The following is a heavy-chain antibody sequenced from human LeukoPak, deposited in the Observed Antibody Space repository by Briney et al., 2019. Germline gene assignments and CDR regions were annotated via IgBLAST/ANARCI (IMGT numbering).Heavy chain of an antibody. CDR2: INWNGGST. Sequence: GGSLRLSCAASGFTFDDYGMSWVRQAPGKGLEWVSGINWNGGSTGYADSVKGRFTISRDNAKNSLYLQMNGLRAEDTALYYCARGLITVVPAASIGYWGQGTLVTVSS. CDR3: ARGLITVVPAASIGY. CDR1: GFTFDDYG. J-gene: IGHJ4*02. V-gene: IGHV3-20*04. D-gene: IGHD2-2*01.